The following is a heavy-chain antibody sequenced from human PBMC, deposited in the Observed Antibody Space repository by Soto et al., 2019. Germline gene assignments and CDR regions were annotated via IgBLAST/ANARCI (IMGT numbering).Heavy chain of an antibody. Sequence: ASVKVSCKASGCTFTSYAMHWVPQAPGQRLEWMRWINAGNGNTKYSQKFQGRVTITRDTSTSTAYMELSSLRSEDTAVHYCARGRRDVVVVPAAFPHNWFEPWGQGTLVTVSS. V-gene: IGHV1-3*01. J-gene: IGHJ5*02. CDR1: GCTFTSYA. D-gene: IGHD2-2*01. CDR3: ARGRRDVVVVPAAFPHNWFEP. CDR2: INAGNGNT.